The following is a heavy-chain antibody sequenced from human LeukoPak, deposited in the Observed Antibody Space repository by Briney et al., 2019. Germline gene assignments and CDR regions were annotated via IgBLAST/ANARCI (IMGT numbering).Heavy chain of an antibody. Sequence: PGGSLRLSCAASGFNFDDYCMTWVRQIPGKGLEWVAGVNSNGRSAGYAASVRGRFTISRDNAKNSLYLEMGSLRLEDTAFYYCTRGYSTRHFPFDSWGQGTLVTVSS. CDR3: TRGYSTRHFPFDS. V-gene: IGHV3-20*04. D-gene: IGHD6-13*01. CDR1: GFNFDDYC. CDR2: VNSNGRSA. J-gene: IGHJ4*02.